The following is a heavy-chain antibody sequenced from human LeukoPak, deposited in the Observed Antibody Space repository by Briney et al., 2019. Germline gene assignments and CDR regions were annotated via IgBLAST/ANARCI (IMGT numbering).Heavy chain of an antibody. CDR3: ARGIVPAAVPPYFDF. D-gene: IGHD2-2*01. CDR1: GYTFTGYY. J-gene: IGHJ4*02. V-gene: IGHV1-2*02. Sequence: GASVKVSCKTSGYTFTGYYIHWVRQAPGQGLEWMGWINPSSGDTKYAQKFRGRVTMTTDTSIRTAYMELSRLRSGDTAVYYCARGIVPAAVPPYFDFWGQGSLVNVCS. CDR2: INPSSGDT.